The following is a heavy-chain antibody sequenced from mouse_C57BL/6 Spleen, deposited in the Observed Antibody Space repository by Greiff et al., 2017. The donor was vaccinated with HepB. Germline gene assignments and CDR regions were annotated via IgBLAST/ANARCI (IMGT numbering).Heavy chain of an antibody. CDR3: GRRYSNYVDYYAMDY. J-gene: IGHJ4*01. Sequence: DVMLVESGGGLVKPGGSLKLSCAASGFTFSDYGMHWVRQAPEKGLEWVAYISSGSSTIYYADTVKGRFTISRDNAKNTLFLQMTSLRSEDTAMYYCGRRYSNYVDYYAMDYWGQGTSVTVSS. V-gene: IGHV5-17*01. CDR1: GFTFSDYG. D-gene: IGHD2-5*01. CDR2: ISSGSSTI.